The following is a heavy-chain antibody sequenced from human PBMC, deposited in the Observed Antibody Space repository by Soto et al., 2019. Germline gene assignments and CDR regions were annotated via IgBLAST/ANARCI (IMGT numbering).Heavy chain of an antibody. J-gene: IGHJ6*02. CDR1: GFSVGDNY. Sequence: QVQLVESGGGLVEPGGSLRLSCAASGFSVGDNYMTWIRQAPGKGLEWLSYSSSSGGYTNYADSVKGRFTISRDNAKNSLYLQMDSLRAEDTAVYFCARSSGRMHVFTFDYGLDVWGQGTKVTVSS. CDR3: ARSSGRMHVFTFDYGLDV. V-gene: IGHV3-11*06. D-gene: IGHD3-16*01. CDR2: SSSSGGYT.